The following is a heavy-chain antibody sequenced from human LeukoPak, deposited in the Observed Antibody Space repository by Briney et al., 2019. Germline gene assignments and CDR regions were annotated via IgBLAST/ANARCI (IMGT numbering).Heavy chain of an antibody. V-gene: IGHV3-23*01. Sequence: GGSLRLSCAASGFTFSSYALSWVRQAPGKGLERVSASSGSGGSTYYADSVKGRFTISRDNSKNTLYLQMNSLRAEDTAVYYCAKAANEWELLAGYFDYWGQGTLVTVSS. CDR2: SSGSGGST. CDR1: GFTFSSYA. J-gene: IGHJ4*02. CDR3: AKAANEWELLAGYFDY. D-gene: IGHD1-26*01.